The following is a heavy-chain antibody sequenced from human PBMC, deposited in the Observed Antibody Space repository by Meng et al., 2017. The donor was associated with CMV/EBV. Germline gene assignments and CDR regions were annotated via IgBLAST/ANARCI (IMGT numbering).Heavy chain of an antibody. CDR2: ISSSGSTI. CDR3: ARAVDSSGWYLLDY. D-gene: IGHD6-19*01. J-gene: IGHJ4*02. Sequence: GGSLRLSCAASGFTFSSYEMNWVRQAPGKGLEWVSYISSSGSTIYYADSVKGRFTISRDNGKNSLYLQMNSLRAEDTAVYYCARAVDSSGWYLLDYWGQGTLVTVSS. V-gene: IGHV3-48*03. CDR1: GFTFSSYE.